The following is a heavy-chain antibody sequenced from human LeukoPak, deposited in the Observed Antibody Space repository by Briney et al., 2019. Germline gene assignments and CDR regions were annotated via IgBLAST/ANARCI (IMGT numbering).Heavy chain of an antibody. CDR3: ANSGVRGVIITSFDY. D-gene: IGHD3-10*01. Sequence: GGSLRLSCAASGFTFSSYAMSWGRQAPGKGLEWVSAISGSGGSTYYADSVKGRFTISRDNSKNTLYLQMNSLRAEDTAVYYCANSGVRGVIITSFDYWGQGNLVTVSS. J-gene: IGHJ4*02. V-gene: IGHV3-23*01. CDR2: ISGSGGST. CDR1: GFTFSSYA.